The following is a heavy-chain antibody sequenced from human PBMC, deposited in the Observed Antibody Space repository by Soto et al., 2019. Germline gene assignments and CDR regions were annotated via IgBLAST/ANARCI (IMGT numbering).Heavy chain of an antibody. J-gene: IGHJ4*02. CDR2: IKQDGSEK. Sequence: EVQLVESGGGLVQPGGSLRLSCAASGFTFSSYWMSWVRQAPGKGLEWVANIKQDGSEKYYVDSVKGRFTISRDNAKNSLYLQMNSLRAEDTAVYYCARDVAWEVAALDYWGQGTLVTVSS. V-gene: IGHV3-7*03. CDR1: GFTFSSYW. D-gene: IGHD6-19*01. CDR3: ARDVAWEVAALDY.